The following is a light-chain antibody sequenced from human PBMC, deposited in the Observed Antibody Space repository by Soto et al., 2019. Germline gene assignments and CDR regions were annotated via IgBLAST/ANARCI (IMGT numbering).Light chain of an antibody. Sequence: DIQMTQSPSSLSASVGDRVAITCQASDDITSYLNWYQHKPGKAPKLLIYDASILEAGVPSRFSGSGSETDFTFTISSLQPEDVATYYCQKCDYLPIFGPGTTVDFK. J-gene: IGKJ3*01. CDR2: DAS. V-gene: IGKV1-33*01. CDR1: DDITSY. CDR3: QKCDYLPI.